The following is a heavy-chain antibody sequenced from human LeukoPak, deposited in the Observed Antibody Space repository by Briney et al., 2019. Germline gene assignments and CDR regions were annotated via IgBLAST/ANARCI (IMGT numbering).Heavy chain of an antibody. CDR2: IDHSGST. CDR1: GGSFSGYY. Sequence: SETLSLTCAVYGGSFSGYYWSWIRQPPGKGLEWIGEIDHSGSTNYNPSLKSRVTISVDTSKNQFSLKLSSVTAADTAVYYCATPGLYGMDVWGQGTTVTVSS. J-gene: IGHJ6*02. CDR3: ATPGLYGMDV. V-gene: IGHV4-34*01.